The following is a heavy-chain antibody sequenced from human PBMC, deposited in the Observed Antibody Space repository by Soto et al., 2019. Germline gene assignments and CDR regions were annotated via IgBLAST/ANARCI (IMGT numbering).Heavy chain of an antibody. CDR3: ARLDGNSYDSSGYYYYYYGMDV. CDR2: ISSSGNTI. D-gene: IGHD3-22*01. V-gene: IGHV3-11*01. Sequence: QVQLVESGGGLVKPGGSLRLSCAASGFTFSDYYMSWIRQAPGKGLEWVSYISSSGNTIYYADSVKGRFTISRDNAKNSLYLQMNSLRAEDTAVYYCARLDGNSYDSSGYYYYYYGMDVWGQGTTVTVSS. J-gene: IGHJ6*02. CDR1: GFTFSDYY.